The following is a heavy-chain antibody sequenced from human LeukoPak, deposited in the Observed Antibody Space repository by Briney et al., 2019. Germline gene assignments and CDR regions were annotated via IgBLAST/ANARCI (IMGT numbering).Heavy chain of an antibody. V-gene: IGHV4-59*01. D-gene: IGHD3-10*01. CDR1: GGSISSYY. CDR2: ISYTGST. CDR3: ARTAKYYYGSETYYFFDY. Sequence: PSETLSLTCTVSGGSISSYYWSWIRQPPGKGLEWIGYISYTGSTTYNSSLKSRVTISLDTSQNQFSLKLTSVTPADTAVCYCARTAKYYYGSETYYFFDYWGQGTLVTVSS. J-gene: IGHJ4*02.